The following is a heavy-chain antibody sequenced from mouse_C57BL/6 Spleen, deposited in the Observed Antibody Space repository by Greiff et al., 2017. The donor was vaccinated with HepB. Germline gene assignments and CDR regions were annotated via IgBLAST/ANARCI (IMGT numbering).Heavy chain of an antibody. CDR3: ARRGVYYGSSYRY. Sequence: QVQLQQSGAELVKPGASVKMSCKASGYTFTSYWITWVKQRPGQGLEWIGDIYPGSGSTNYNEKFKSKATLTVDTSSSTAYMQLSSLTSEDSAVYYCARRGVYYGSSYRYWGQGTTLTVSS. V-gene: IGHV1-55*01. J-gene: IGHJ2*01. CDR2: IYPGSGST. CDR1: GYTFTSYW. D-gene: IGHD1-1*01.